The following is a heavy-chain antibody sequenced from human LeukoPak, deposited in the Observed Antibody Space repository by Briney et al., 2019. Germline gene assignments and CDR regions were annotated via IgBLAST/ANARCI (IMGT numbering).Heavy chain of an antibody. D-gene: IGHD3-10*01. J-gene: IGHJ6*02. CDR2: ISYDGSSK. CDR1: GFTFSSYG. CDR3: ARDRLTAVRGVGYYYYGLDV. V-gene: IGHV3-33*05. Sequence: GGSLRLSCAASGFTFSSYGVHWVRQAPGKGLEWVAVISYDGSSKYYADSVKGRFTISRENSKNTLYLQMNSLRAEDTAVYYCARDRLTAVRGVGYYYYGLDVWGQGTTVTVSS.